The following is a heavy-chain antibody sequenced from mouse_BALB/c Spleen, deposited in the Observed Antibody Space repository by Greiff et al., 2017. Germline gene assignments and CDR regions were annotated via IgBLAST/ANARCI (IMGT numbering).Heavy chain of an antibody. Sequence: EVHLVESGGGLVQPGGSLKLSCAASGFTFSDYYMYWVRQTPEKRLEWVATISDGGSYTYYPDSVKGRFTISRDNAKNNLYLQMSSLKSEDTAMYYCARDNYFDYWGQGTTLTVSS. J-gene: IGHJ2*01. CDR3: ARDNYFDY. CDR2: ISDGGSYT. CDR1: GFTFSDYY. V-gene: IGHV5-4*02.